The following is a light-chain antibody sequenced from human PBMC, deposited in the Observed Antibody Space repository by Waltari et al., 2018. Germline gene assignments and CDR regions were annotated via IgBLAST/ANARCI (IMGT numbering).Light chain of an antibody. Sequence: QSVLTQPPSVSGAPGQRVSISCTGSGSNLGAGYDVHWYQQHPGKAPKLLIYGTSTRPPGGPDRFFGSQSGPSASLAITALQAEDEAEYYCQSYDTSLSVVFGGGTKLTVL. CDR2: GTS. V-gene: IGLV1-40*01. CDR3: QSYDTSLSVV. J-gene: IGLJ2*01. CDR1: GSNLGAGYD.